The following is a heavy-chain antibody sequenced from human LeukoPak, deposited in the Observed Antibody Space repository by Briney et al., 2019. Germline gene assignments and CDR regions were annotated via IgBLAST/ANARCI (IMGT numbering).Heavy chain of an antibody. V-gene: IGHV4-34*01. Sequence: SETLSLTCAVYGGSFSGYYWSWIRQPPGKGLEWIGEINHSGSTNYNPSLKSRVTISVDTSKNQFPLKLSSVTAADTAVYYCARGLRYFDYPWGQGTLVTVSS. J-gene: IGHJ5*02. CDR1: GGSFSGYY. D-gene: IGHD3-9*01. CDR3: ARGLRYFDYP. CDR2: INHSGST.